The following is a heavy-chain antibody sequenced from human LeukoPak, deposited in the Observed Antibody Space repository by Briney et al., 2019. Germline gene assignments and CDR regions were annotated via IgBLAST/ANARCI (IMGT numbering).Heavy chain of an antibody. J-gene: IGHJ6*03. D-gene: IGHD3-22*01. V-gene: IGHV4-4*07. CDR3: ARDRIDYYDSSGYFYYYYMDV. Sequence: SETLSLTSTVSGGSISSYYWSWIRQPAGKGLEWIGRIYTSGSHNYNPSLKSRVTMSRDTSKNQFSLELSSVTAADTAVYYCARDRIDYYDSSGYFYYYYMDVWGKGTTVTVSS. CDR1: GGSISSYY. CDR2: IYTSGSH.